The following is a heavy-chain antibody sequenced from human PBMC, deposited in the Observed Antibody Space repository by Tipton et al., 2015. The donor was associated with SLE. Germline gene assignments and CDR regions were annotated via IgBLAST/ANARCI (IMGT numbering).Heavy chain of an antibody. CDR1: GFTFNNYA. J-gene: IGHJ6*02. V-gene: IGHV3-23*01. Sequence: SLRLSCAASGFTFNNYAMSWLRQAPGKGLEWVSAISSIGGSTYYADSAEGRFTISRDNSKNTLFLQMNSLRAEDTAVYYCARHGCTGGACYEDYGLAVWGQGTTVTVSS. D-gene: IGHD2-8*02. CDR3: ARHGCTGGACYEDYGLAV. CDR2: ISSIGGST.